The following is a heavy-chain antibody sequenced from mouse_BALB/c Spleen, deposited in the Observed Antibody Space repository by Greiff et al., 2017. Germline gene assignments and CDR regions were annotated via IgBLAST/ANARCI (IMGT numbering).Heavy chain of an antibody. CDR1: GYTFTSYY. D-gene: IGHD2-14*01. CDR2: INPSNGGT. V-gene: IGHV1S81*02. J-gene: IGHJ4*01. CDR3: TRSGYYRYDQVNYAMDY. Sequence: VQLQPPGAELVKPGASVKLSCKASGYTFTSYYMYWVKQRPGQGLEWIGGINPSNGGTNFNEKFKSKATLTVDKSSSTAYMQLSSLTSEDSAVYYCTRSGYYRYDQVNYAMDYGGQGTSVTGSS.